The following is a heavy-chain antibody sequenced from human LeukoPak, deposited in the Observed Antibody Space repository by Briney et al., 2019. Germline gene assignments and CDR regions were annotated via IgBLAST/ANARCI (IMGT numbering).Heavy chain of an antibody. D-gene: IGHD6-13*01. J-gene: IGHJ3*02. CDR3: ARVILAAGGVDAFDI. V-gene: IGHV3-53*01. Sequence: GGSLRLSCAASGFTVSSNYMSWVRQAPGKGLEWVSVIYSGGSTYYADSVKGRFTISRDNSKNTLYLQMNSLRAEDTAVYYCARVILAAGGVDAFDIWGQGTMVTVSS. CDR1: GFTVSSNY. CDR2: IYSGGST.